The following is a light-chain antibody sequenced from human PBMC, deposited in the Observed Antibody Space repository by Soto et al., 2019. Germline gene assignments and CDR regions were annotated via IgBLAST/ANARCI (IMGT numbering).Light chain of an antibody. J-gene: IGKJ1*01. Sequence: AIQMTQSPSSLSASVGDRVTITCRASQAIRNDLGWYQQKPGKAPNLLIYAASSLQSGVPSRFRGSRSGTEFTLTVSSLQPEDFATYYCLQDHDDSWTFGQGTKVYIK. V-gene: IGKV1-6*01. CDR3: LQDHDDSWT. CDR2: AAS. CDR1: QAIRND.